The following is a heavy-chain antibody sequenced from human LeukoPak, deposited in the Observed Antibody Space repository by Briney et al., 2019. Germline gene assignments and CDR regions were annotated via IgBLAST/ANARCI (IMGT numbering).Heavy chain of an antibody. CDR3: ARSKPHSGSYIDY. V-gene: IGHV4-4*09. CDR1: GGSISSNY. CDR2: INTSGST. D-gene: IGHD1-26*01. J-gene: IGHJ4*02. Sequence: PSGTLSLTCTVSGGSISSNYWSWIRQPPGKGLEWIGYINTSGSTNYNPSLKSRVTISVDTSKNQFSLKLSSVTAADTAVYYCARSKPHSGSYIDYWGQGTLVTVSS.